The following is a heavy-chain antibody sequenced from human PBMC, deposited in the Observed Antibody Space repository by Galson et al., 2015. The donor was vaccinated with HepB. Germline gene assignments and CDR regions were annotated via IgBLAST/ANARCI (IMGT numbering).Heavy chain of an antibody. J-gene: IGHJ4*02. CDR3: ARVTYSGSYYFDY. CDR1: GGSISSGAYY. Sequence: TLSLTCTVSGGSISSGAYYWSWIRQHPGKGLEWIGYIYYSGDTYYNPSLKSRVTISVDTSKNQFSLKLSSVTAADTAVYYCARVTYSGSYYFDYWGQGTLVTVSS. V-gene: IGHV4-31*03. D-gene: IGHD1-26*01. CDR2: IYYSGDT.